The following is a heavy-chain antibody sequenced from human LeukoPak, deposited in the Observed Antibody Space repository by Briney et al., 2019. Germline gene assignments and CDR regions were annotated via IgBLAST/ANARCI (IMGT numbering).Heavy chain of an antibody. J-gene: IGHJ3*02. V-gene: IGHV3-9*01. CDR1: GFTFDDYA. Sequence: GGSLRLSRAASGFTFDDYAMHWVRQAPGKGLEWVSGISWNSGSIGYVDSVKGRFTISRDNAKNSLYLQMNSLRAEDTALYYCAKDIRNYYDSSGYPDAFDIWGQGTMVTVSS. D-gene: IGHD3-22*01. CDR3: AKDIRNYYDSSGYPDAFDI. CDR2: ISWNSGSI.